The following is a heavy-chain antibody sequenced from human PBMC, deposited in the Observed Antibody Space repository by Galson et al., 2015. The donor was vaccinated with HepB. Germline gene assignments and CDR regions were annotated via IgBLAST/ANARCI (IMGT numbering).Heavy chain of an antibody. CDR1: GNIFSNAW. J-gene: IGHJ4*02. Sequence: SLRLSCAVSGNIFSNAWMNWVRQAPGKGLEWVGRIKSKSDGGTIDYAAPVKGRFTISRDDSKNMVYLQMNSLKTEDTAVYYCRSADYWGQGTLVTVSS. V-gene: IGHV3-15*07. CDR2: IKSKSDGGTI. CDR3: RSADY.